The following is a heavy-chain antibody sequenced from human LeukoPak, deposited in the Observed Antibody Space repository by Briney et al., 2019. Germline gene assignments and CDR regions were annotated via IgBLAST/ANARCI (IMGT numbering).Heavy chain of an antibody. Sequence: GGSLRLSCAASGFTVSSNYMSWVRQAPGKGLEWVSVIYSGGSTYYADSVKGRFTISRDNSKNTLYLQMNSLRAEDTAVYYCARAVSAMVSYNWFDPWGQGTLVTVSS. D-gene: IGHD5-18*01. V-gene: IGHV3-53*01. CDR2: IYSGGST. J-gene: IGHJ5*02. CDR1: GFTVSSNY. CDR3: ARAVSAMVSYNWFDP.